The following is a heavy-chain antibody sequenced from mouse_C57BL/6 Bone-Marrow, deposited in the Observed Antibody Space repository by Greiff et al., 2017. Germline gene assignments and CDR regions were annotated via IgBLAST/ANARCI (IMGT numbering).Heavy chain of an antibody. V-gene: IGHV1-59*01. CDR2: FDPSDSYT. CDR3: ARNCVSPLDF. D-gene: IGHD4-1*01. CDR1: GYTFTSYW. Sequence: QVQLQQPGAELVRPGTSVKLSCKASGYTFTSYWMHWVKQRPGQGLEWIGWFDPSDSYTTYNQKFKGKATLTVDTSSSTAYMQLSSLTSEDSAVYYCARNCVSPLDFWVQGTAPTVSS. J-gene: IGHJ2*01.